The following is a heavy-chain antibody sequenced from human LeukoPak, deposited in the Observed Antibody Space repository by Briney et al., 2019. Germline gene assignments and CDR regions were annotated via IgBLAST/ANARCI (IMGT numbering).Heavy chain of an antibody. J-gene: IGHJ4*02. CDR2: IYSGGST. D-gene: IGHD3-3*01. CDR1: GFTVSSNY. CDR3: ARGKRFLEWLPEYYFDY. V-gene: IGHV3-66*02. Sequence: GGSLRLSCAASGFTVSSNYMSWVRQDPGKGLEWVSVIYSGGSTYYADSVKGRFTISGDNSKNTLYLQMNSLRAEDTAVYYCARGKRFLEWLPEYYFDYWGQGTLVTVSS.